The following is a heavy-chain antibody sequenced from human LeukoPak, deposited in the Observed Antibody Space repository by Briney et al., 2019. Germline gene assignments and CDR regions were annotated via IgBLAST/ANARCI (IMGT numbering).Heavy chain of an antibody. J-gene: IGHJ4*02. V-gene: IGHV3-30*18. CDR1: GFTFSSYG. Sequence: GGSLRLSCAASGFTFSSYGMHWVRQAPGKGLEWVAVISYDGSNKYYADSVKGRFTISRDNSKNTLYLQMNSLRVEDTAIYYCAKDSYNWNYGLFDFWGQGTLATVSS. CDR3: AKDSYNWNYGLFDF. D-gene: IGHD1-7*01. CDR2: ISYDGSNK.